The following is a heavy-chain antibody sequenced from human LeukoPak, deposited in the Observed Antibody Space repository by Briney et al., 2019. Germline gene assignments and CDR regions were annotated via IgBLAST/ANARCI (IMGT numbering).Heavy chain of an antibody. D-gene: IGHD6-13*01. V-gene: IGHV3-30*02. J-gene: IGHJ4*02. CDR3: AKKGSSSWYHFDY. CDR2: IRSDGSNK. Sequence: GGSLRLSCAASRFTFSNYGMHWVRQAPGKGLEWVAFIRSDGSNKNCADSVKGRFTISRDNSKNTLYLQMNSLRAEDTAVYYCAKKGSSSWYHFDYWGQGTLVTVSS. CDR1: RFTFSNYG.